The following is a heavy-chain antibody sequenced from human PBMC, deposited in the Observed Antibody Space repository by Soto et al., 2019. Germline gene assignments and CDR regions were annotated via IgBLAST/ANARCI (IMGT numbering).Heavy chain of an antibody. D-gene: IGHD3-22*01. V-gene: IGHV3-33*01. CDR3: ARGQDGYDRSGYYYAFDY. Sequence: QVQLVESGGGVVQPGRSLRLSCAASGFTFSSYGMHWVRQAPGKGLEWVAVIWYDGSNKYYADSVKGRFTISRDNSKNTLYLQMNSRRAEDTAVYYCARGQDGYDRSGYYYAFDYWGQGTLVTVSS. CDR1: GFTFSSYG. CDR2: IWYDGSNK. J-gene: IGHJ4*02.